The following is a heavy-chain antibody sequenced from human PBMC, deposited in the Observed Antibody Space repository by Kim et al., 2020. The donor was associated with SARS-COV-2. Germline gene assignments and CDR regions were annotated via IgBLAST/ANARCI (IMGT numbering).Heavy chain of an antibody. Sequence: SETLSLTCAVSGGSISSGGYSWSWIRQPPGQGLEWNGYIYHSGSTYYNPSLKSRVTISVDRSKNQFSLKLSSATAADMAVYYCASVIRAYRDLNFDCWG. V-gene: IGHV4-30-2*01. D-gene: IGHD4-17*01. CDR3: ASVIRAYRDLNFDC. J-gene: IGHJ4*01. CDR2: IYHSGST. CDR1: GGSISSGGYS.